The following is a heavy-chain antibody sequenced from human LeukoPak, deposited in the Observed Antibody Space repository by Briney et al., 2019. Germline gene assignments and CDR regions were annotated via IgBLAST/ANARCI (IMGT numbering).Heavy chain of an antibody. V-gene: IGHV4-39*07. Sequence: PSETLSLTCTVSGGSISGSAYYWAWLRQPPGKGLEWIGSIYYNGRTLYNPSLKSRVIMSVDTSKNQFSLRLTSVTAADTAVYYCARDRRLTMIAILITDAFDIWGQGTMFTVSS. CDR2: IYYNGRT. J-gene: IGHJ3*02. CDR3: ARDRRLTMIAILITDAFDI. CDR1: GGSISGSAYY. D-gene: IGHD3-22*01.